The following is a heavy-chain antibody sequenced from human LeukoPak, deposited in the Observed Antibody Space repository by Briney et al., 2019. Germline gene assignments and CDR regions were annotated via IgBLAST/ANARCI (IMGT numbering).Heavy chain of an antibody. CDR1: GYTFTGYY. V-gene: IGHV1-2*02. CDR3: ARDLGPCSSTSCPQDY. Sequence: VASVKVSSKASGYTFTGYYMHWVRQAPGQGLEWMGWINPNSGGTNYAQKFQGRVTMTRDTSISTAYMGLSRLRSDDTAVYYCARDLGPCSSTSCPQDYWGQGTLVTVSS. D-gene: IGHD2-2*01. J-gene: IGHJ4*02. CDR2: INPNSGGT.